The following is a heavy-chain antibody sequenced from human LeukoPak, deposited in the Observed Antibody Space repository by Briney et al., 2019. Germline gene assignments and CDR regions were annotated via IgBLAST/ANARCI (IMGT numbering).Heavy chain of an antibody. J-gene: IGHJ5*01. CDR3: ARLIENWFES. CDR1: GYSVRSDSY. CDR2: IHNSGFN. V-gene: IGHV4-38-2*01. Sequence: SETLSLTCEVSGYSVRSDSYWGWVRQPPGKGLEWIGIIHNSGFNNYNPSLKSRVTISVDASKNQVSLKLTSVTAADAAVYYRARLIENWFESWGLGTLVTVSS. D-gene: IGHD3-22*01.